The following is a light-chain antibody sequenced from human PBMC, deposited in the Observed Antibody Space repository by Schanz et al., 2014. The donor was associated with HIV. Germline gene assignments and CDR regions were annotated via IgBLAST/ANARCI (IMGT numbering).Light chain of an antibody. Sequence: QSVLTQPPSASGSPGQSVTISCTGTSSDVGGYNYVSWYQQHPGKAPKLVISDVSSRPSGVSNRFSGSKSGNTASLTISGLQAEDEADYYCSSYTSSSTWVFGGGTKLTVL. CDR3: SSYTSSSTWV. V-gene: IGLV2-14*01. CDR2: DVS. J-gene: IGLJ3*02. CDR1: SSDVGGYNY.